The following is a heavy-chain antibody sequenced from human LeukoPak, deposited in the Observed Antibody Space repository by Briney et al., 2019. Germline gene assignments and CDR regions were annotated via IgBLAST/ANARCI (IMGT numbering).Heavy chain of an antibody. Sequence: GGSLRLSCAASGFTFSSYAMSWVRQAPGKGLEWVSAISGSGGSTYYADSVKGRFTISRDNSKNTLYLQMNSLRAEDTAVYYCARTTVVTLDAFDIWGQGTMVTVSS. CDR3: ARTTVVTLDAFDI. CDR1: GFTFSSYA. J-gene: IGHJ3*02. CDR2: ISGSGGST. D-gene: IGHD4-23*01. V-gene: IGHV3-23*01.